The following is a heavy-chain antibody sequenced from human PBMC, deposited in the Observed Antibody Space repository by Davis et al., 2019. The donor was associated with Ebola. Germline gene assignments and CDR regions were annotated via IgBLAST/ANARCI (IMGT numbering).Heavy chain of an antibody. J-gene: IGHJ6*02. D-gene: IGHD5-18*01. CDR3: TREEIHPAYGMDV. CDR2: IRLKAYGGTT. Sequence: PGGSLSLSCTASGFTFGDYAMSWFRQAPGKGLEWVGFIRLKAYGGTTEYAASVKGRFTISRDDSKSIAYLQMNSLKTEDTAVYYCTREEIHPAYGMDVWGQGTTVTVSS. CDR1: GFTFGDYA. V-gene: IGHV3-49*03.